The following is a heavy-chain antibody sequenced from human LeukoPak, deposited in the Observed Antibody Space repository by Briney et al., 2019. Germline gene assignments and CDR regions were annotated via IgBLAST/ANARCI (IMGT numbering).Heavy chain of an antibody. Sequence: GGSLRLSCAASRFTFSACGVHWVRQAPGKGLEWVAAISFDGSHKYYADSVKGRFTISRDNSMNTLYLQMNSLRVEDTAVYYCAKGTAVDRQYFENWGQGTLVTVSS. CDR3: AKGTAVDRQYFEN. CDR2: ISFDGSHK. CDR1: RFTFSACG. J-gene: IGHJ4*02. V-gene: IGHV3-30*18. D-gene: IGHD1-1*01.